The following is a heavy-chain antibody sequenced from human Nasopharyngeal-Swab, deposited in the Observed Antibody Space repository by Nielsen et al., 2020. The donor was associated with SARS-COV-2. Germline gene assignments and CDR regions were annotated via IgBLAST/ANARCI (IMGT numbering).Heavy chain of an antibody. CDR2: IYYSGST. J-gene: IGHJ6*02. V-gene: IGHV4-30-4*01. D-gene: IGHD3-22*01. CDR3: ARVTGSSGYYDYYYGMDV. Sequence: SETLSLTCTVSGGSISSGDYYWSWIRQPPGKGLEWIGYIYYSGSTYYTPSLKSRVTISVDTSKNQFSLKLSSVTAADTAVYYCARVTGSSGYYDYYYGMDVWGQGTTVTVSS. CDR1: GGSISSGDYY.